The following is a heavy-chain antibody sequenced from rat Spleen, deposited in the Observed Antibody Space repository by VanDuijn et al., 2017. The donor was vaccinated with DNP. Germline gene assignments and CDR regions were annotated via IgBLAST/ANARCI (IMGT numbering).Heavy chain of an antibody. D-gene: IGHD4-3*01. V-gene: IGHV4-2*01. CDR2: INKDSSIM. CDR3: AREEFGVDY. Sequence: EVKLVESGGGLVQPGRSLKLSCAASGFNFDDHWMGWVRQAPGKGLEWIGEINKDSSIMKYSPSLKDKFTVSRNNAQNTVYLQMRKLGSEDTAIYYCAREEFGVDYWGQGVMVTVSS. CDR1: GFNFDDHW. J-gene: IGHJ2*01.